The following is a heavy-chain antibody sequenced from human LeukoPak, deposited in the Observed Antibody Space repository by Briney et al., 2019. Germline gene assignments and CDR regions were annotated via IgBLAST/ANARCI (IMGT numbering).Heavy chain of an antibody. V-gene: IGHV4-59*01. CDR2: NYYNGST. CDR1: GGSISSYY. J-gene: IGHJ6*02. Sequence: PSETLSLTCTVSGGSISSYYWSWIRQPPGKGLDWIGYNYYNGSTNYNPSLKSRVTISVDTSKNQFSLKLSSVTAADTAVFYCAGDRIRDCSGGSCYELRDYYGMDVWGQGTTVTVSS. D-gene: IGHD2-15*01. CDR3: AGDRIRDCSGGSCYELRDYYGMDV.